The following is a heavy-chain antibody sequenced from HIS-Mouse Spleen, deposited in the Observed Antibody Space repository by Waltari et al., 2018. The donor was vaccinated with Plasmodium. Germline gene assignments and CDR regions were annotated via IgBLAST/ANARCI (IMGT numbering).Heavy chain of an antibody. Sequence: QVQLQESGPGLVKPSQTLSLPCTVSGGSLSSGGHYWNWIRQHPGKGLEWIGYIYYSGSTYYNPSLKSRVTISVDTSKNQFSLKLSSVTAADTAVYYCARDSIRFLADPWGQGTLVTVSS. CDR1: GGSLSSGGHY. J-gene: IGHJ5*02. V-gene: IGHV4-31*03. CDR3: ARDSIRFLADP. CDR2: IYYSGST. D-gene: IGHD3-3*01.